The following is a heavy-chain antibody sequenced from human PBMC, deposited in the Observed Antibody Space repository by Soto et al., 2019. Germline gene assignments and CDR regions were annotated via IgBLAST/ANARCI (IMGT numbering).Heavy chain of an antibody. J-gene: IGHJ6*02. Sequence: XSVKVSCQASVYTFTSYGISWVRQAPGQGLEWMGWISAYNGNTNYAQKLQGRVTMTTDTSTSTAYMELRSLRSDDTAVYYCARVTDYYYYGMDVWGQGTTVTVSS. D-gene: IGHD2-21*02. V-gene: IGHV1-18*04. CDR2: ISAYNGNT. CDR1: VYTFTSYG. CDR3: ARVTDYYYYGMDV.